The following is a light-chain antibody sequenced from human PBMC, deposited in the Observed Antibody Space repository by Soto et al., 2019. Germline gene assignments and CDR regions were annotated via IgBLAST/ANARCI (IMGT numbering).Light chain of an antibody. CDR2: AAS. Sequence: DIQMTQSPSSLSASVGDRVTITCRASQSISSYLNWYQQKPGKAPKLLIYAASSLQSGVSSRFSGSGSGTDFTLTISSLPPEDFATYYCQRHYSTLWTFGQGNKVEIK. J-gene: IGKJ1*01. CDR3: QRHYSTLWT. CDR1: QSISSY. V-gene: IGKV1-39*01.